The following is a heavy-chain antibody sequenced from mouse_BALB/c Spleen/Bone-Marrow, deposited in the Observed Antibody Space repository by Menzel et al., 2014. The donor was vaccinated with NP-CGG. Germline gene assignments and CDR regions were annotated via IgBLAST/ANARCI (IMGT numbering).Heavy chain of an antibody. D-gene: IGHD2-4*01. CDR3: ARFPYDYGGGDY. CDR1: GFNIXDTY. Sequence: VHVKQSGAELVKPGASVKLSCTASGFNIXDTYMHWVKQRPEQGLEWIGRIDPANGNTKYDPKFQGKATITADTSSNTAYLQLSSVTSEDTAVYYCARFPYDYGGGDYWGQGTTLTVSS. V-gene: IGHV14-3*02. J-gene: IGHJ2*01. CDR2: IDPANGNT.